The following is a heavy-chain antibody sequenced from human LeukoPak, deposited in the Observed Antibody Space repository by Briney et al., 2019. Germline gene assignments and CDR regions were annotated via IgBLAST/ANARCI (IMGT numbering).Heavy chain of an antibody. Sequence: GGSLRLSCAGSGFYFSSYAMSWVRQAPGKGLEWVSAISGSGGSTYYADSVKGPFTISRDNSKNTLYLQMNSLRAEDTAVYYCAKPVTTVTPCFFDYWGQGTLVTVSS. CDR1: GFYFSSYA. CDR2: ISGSGGST. J-gene: IGHJ4*02. CDR3: AKPVTTVTPCFFDY. V-gene: IGHV3-23*01. D-gene: IGHD4-17*01.